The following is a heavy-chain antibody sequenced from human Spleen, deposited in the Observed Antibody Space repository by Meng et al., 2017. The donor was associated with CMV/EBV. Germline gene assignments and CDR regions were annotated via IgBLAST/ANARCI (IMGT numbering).Heavy chain of an antibody. CDR3: ARVYSSGWYLGY. D-gene: IGHD6-19*01. J-gene: IGHJ4*02. V-gene: IGHV3-23*01. Sequence: GESLKISCEASGFTFSTYAMNWVRQAPGKGLEWVSAISGSGGSTYYADSVKGRFTISRDNAKNTLYLQMNSLRAEDTAVYYCARVYSSGWYLGYWCQGTLVTVSS. CDR1: GFTFSTYA. CDR2: ISGSGGST.